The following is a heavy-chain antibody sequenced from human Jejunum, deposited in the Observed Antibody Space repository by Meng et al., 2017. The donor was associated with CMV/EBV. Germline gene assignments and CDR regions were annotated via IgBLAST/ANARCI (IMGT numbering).Heavy chain of an antibody. CDR2: IFSNGTT. V-gene: IGHV4-59*01. D-gene: IGHD5/OR15-5a*01. J-gene: IGHJ4*02. CDR3: ARDSGVSY. Sequence: LSLPCTVPGGSMSPYSWSWIRQSPGKGLEWLGYIFSNGTTNYNPSLKSRLTLSIDTSKRQYSLSLNSVTAADTAVYFCARDSGVSYWGQGTLVTVSS. CDR1: GGSMSPYS.